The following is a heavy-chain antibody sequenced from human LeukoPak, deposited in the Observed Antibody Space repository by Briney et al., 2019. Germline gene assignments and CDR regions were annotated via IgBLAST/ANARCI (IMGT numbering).Heavy chain of an antibody. V-gene: IGHV3-30*04. CDR2: ISYDGSNK. CDR1: GFTFSSYA. J-gene: IGHJ6*04. D-gene: IGHD6-13*01. Sequence: PGRSLRLSCAASGFTFSSYAMHWVRQAPGKGLEWVAVISYDGSNKYYADSVKGRFTISRDNSKNTLYLQMNSLRAEDTAVYYCARDSVLYGSWYDENHYYYGMDVWGKGTTVTVSS. CDR3: ARDSVLYGSWYDENHYYYGMDV.